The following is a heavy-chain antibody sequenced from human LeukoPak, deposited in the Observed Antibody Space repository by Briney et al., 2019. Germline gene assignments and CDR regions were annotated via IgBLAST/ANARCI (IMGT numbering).Heavy chain of an antibody. CDR1: GFTFSSYW. V-gene: IGHV3-7*01. CDR2: IKQDGSEK. D-gene: IGHD1-14*01. J-gene: IGHJ6*03. Sequence: QPGGSLRLSCAASGFTFSSYWMSWVRQAPGKGLEWVANIKQDGSEKYYVDSVKGRFTISRDNAENSLYLQMNSLRAEDTAVYYCARRGYDRSPYYYYYMDVWGKGTTVTVSS. CDR3: ARRGYDRSPYYYYYMDV.